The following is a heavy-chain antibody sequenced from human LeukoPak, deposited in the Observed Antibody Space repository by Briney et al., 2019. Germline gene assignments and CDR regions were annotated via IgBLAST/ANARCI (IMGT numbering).Heavy chain of an antibody. Sequence: ASQTLSLTCTVSGGSISSGSYYWSWIRQPAGKGLEWIGRIYTSGSTNYNPSLKSRVTISVDTSKNQFSLKLSSVTAADTAVYYCAAGRLGYCSSTSCSDYYYYYYMDVWGKGTTVTVSS. CDR1: GGSISSGSYY. J-gene: IGHJ6*03. CDR2: IYTSGST. D-gene: IGHD2-2*01. CDR3: AAGRLGYCSSTSCSDYYYYYYMDV. V-gene: IGHV4-61*02.